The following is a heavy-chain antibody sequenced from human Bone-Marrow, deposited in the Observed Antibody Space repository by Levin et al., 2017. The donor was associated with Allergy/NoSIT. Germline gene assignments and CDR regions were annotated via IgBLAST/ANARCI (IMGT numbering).Heavy chain of an antibody. CDR3: ATPDVGHYVSY. V-gene: IGHV1-2*06. Sequence: GASVKVSCKASGYNFIGYYLYWVRQAPGQGLEWMGRINPNSGGTNYAQKFQGRVTLTRDTSISTAYMELSSLRSDDTAVYYCATPDVGHYVSYWGQGTLVTVSS. CDR2: INPNSGGT. D-gene: IGHD4-17*01. J-gene: IGHJ4*02. CDR1: GYNFIGYY.